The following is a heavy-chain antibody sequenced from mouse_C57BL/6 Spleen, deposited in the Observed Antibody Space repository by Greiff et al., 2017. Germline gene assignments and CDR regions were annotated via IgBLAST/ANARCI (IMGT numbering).Heavy chain of an antibody. CDR2: ISSGSSTI. Sequence: VQLQQSGGGLVKPGGSLKLSCAASGFTFSDYGMHWVRQAPEKGLEWVAYISSGSSTIYYADTVKGRFTISRDNAKNTLFLQMTSLRSEDTAMYYCARGTTVVATGAMDYWGQGTSVTVSS. J-gene: IGHJ4*01. D-gene: IGHD1-1*01. CDR1: GFTFSDYG. CDR3: ARGTTVVATGAMDY. V-gene: IGHV5-17*01.